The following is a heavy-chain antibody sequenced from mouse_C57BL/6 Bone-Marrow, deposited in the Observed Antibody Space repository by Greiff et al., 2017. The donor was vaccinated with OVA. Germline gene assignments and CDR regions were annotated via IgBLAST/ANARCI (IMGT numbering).Heavy chain of an antibody. D-gene: IGHD1-1*01. CDR2: INPNNGGT. CDR3: AKNYYGSSYRFAY. J-gene: IGHJ3*01. Sequence: VQLKESGPELVKPGASVKMSCKASGYTFTDYNMHWVKQSHGKSLEWIGYINPNNGGTSYNQKFKGKATLTVNKSSSTAYMELRSLTSEDSAVYYCAKNYYGSSYRFAYWGQGTLVTVSA. V-gene: IGHV1-22*01. CDR1: GYTFTDYN.